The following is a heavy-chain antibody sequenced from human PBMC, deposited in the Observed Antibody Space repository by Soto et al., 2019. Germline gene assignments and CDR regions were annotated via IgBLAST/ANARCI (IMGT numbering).Heavy chain of an antibody. Sequence: QLQLQESGSGLVKPSQTLSLTCAVSGGSISSGGYSWSWIRQPPGKGLEWIGYVYHSGSTYYNPSLMRRVTISVDRSKNQFSLKLSSVTAADTAVYYCARVVVVAGRGNWFDPWGQGTLVTVSS. J-gene: IGHJ5*02. CDR2: VYHSGST. V-gene: IGHV4-30-2*01. D-gene: IGHD6-19*01. CDR1: GGSISSGGYS. CDR3: ARVVVVAGRGNWFDP.